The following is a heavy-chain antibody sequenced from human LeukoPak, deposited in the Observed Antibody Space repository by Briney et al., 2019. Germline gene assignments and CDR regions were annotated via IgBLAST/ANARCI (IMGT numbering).Heavy chain of an antibody. CDR2: INHSGST. V-gene: IGHV4-34*01. CDR3: ARIFDRDI. J-gene: IGHJ3*02. Sequence: SETLSLTCAVYGGSFSGYYWSWIRQPPGKGLEWIGEINHSGSTNYNPSLKSRVTISVDTSRNQFSLTLSAVTVADTATYYCARIFDRDIWGQGALVTVSP. CDR1: GGSFSGYY. D-gene: IGHD3-22*01.